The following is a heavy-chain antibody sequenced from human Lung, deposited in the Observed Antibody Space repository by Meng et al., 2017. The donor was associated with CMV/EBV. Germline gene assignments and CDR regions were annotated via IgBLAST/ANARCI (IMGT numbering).Heavy chain of an antibody. V-gene: IGHV3-23*01. CDR1: GFTFDTYA. CDR3: AKGGIRFLES. J-gene: IGHJ4*02. Sequence: LAFAVSGFTFDTYAMTWVRQTPGKGLEWVSTIGGSGGSTYYADSVKGHFTISRDNSKSTLYLQMNSLRAEDTAIYYCAKGGIRFLESWGQGALVTVSS. D-gene: IGHD3-3*01. CDR2: IGGSGGST.